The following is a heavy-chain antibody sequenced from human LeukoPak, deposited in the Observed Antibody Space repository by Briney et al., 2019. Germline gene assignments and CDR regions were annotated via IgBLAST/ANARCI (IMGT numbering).Heavy chain of an antibody. CDR2: IYTSGST. Sequence: SETLSLTCTVSGGSISSGSYYWSWIRQPAGKGLEWIGRIYTSGSTNYDPSLKSRVTISVDTSKNQFSLKLSSVTAADTAVYYCARRSLAVADDYWGQGTLVTVSS. J-gene: IGHJ4*02. D-gene: IGHD6-19*01. CDR1: GGSISSGSYY. CDR3: ARRSLAVADDY. V-gene: IGHV4-61*02.